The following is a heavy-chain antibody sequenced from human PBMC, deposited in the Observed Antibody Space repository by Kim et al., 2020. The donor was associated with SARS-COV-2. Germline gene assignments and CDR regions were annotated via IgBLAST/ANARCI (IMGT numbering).Heavy chain of an antibody. CDR2: INTDTGNP. J-gene: IGHJ4*02. CDR3: ARVILGTYRDTDY. Sequence: ASVKVSCKASGYTFTNNAISWVRQAPGQGLEWMGWINTDTGNPTYAQAFTRRFVFSVDTSVTTAYLQISSLEAEDTALYYCARVILGTYRDTDYWCQGTL. CDR1: GYTFTNNA. V-gene: IGHV7-4-1*02. D-gene: IGHD3-16*02.